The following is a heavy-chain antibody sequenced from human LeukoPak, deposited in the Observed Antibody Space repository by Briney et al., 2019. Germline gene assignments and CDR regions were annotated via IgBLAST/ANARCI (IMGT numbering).Heavy chain of an antibody. Sequence: PGGSLRLSCAASGFTVSSNYMSWVRQAPGKGLEWVSVIYSGGSTYYADSVKGRFTISRDNSKNTLYLQVNSLRAEDTAVYYCARVYYDFWSGLDYWGQGTLVTVSS. CDR3: ARVYYDFWSGLDY. J-gene: IGHJ4*02. CDR1: GFTVSSNY. CDR2: IYSGGST. V-gene: IGHV3-53*01. D-gene: IGHD3-3*01.